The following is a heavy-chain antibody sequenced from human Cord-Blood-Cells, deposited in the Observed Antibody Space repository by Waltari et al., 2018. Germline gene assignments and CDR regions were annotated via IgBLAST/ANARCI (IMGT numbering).Heavy chain of an antibody. V-gene: IGHV4-34*01. CDR2: INPSGTN. Sequence: QVQLQQWGAGLLKPSETLSLTCAVYGGSFSGYYWSRIRQPPGKGLDWIREINPSGTNNYHPSLKGRVTISVDTSKNQFSLRLGSVTVADTAVYYCAREVVVAATPGGAFDIWGQGTMVTVSS. J-gene: IGHJ3*02. CDR1: GGSFSGYY. D-gene: IGHD2-15*01. CDR3: AREVVVAATPGGAFDI.